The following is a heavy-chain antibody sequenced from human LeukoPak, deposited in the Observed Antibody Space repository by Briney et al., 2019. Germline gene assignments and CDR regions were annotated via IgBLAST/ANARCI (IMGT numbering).Heavy chain of an antibody. Sequence: GGSLRLSCAASGFTFSSYWMSWVRQAPGKGLEWVANIKQDGSEKYYVDSVKGRFTISRDNAKNSLYLQMNSLRAEDTAVYYCAGTCYDFWSGYYSYFDYWGQGTLVTVSS. CDR1: GFTFSSYW. J-gene: IGHJ4*02. CDR2: IKQDGSEK. V-gene: IGHV3-7*01. D-gene: IGHD3-3*01. CDR3: AGTCYDFWSGYYSYFDY.